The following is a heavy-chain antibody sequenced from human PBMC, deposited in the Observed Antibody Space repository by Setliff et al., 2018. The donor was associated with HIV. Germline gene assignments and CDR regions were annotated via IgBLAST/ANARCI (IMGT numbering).Heavy chain of an antibody. CDR2: ISGSGGAI. Sequence: GGSLRLSCVVSGFTFTSFSMTWVRQAPGKGLEWVSSISGSGGAIKDAESVKGRFTISRDNSRNTLYLQMNSLRAEDTAVYYCAKDPRAAVATICDYWGQGTLVTVSS. CDR1: GFTFTSFS. CDR3: AKDPRAAVATICDY. D-gene: IGHD5-12*01. J-gene: IGHJ4*02. V-gene: IGHV3-23*01.